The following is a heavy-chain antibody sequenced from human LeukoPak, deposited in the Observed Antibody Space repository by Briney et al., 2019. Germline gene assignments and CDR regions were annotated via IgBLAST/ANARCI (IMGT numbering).Heavy chain of an antibody. CDR1: GFTFSSYA. CDR3: AKGSNYYDKYYFDY. V-gene: IGHV3-23*01. J-gene: IGHJ4*02. Sequence: SGGSLRLSCAASGFTFSSYAMSWVRQAPGKGLEWVSAISGSGGSTYYADSVKGRFTISRDNSKNTLYLQMNSLRAEDTAVYYCAKGSNYYDKYYFDYWGQGTLVTVSS. D-gene: IGHD3-22*01. CDR2: ISGSGGST.